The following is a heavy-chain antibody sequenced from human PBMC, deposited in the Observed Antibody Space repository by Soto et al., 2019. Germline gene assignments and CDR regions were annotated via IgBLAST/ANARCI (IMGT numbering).Heavy chain of an antibody. CDR1: GGSISSYY. CDR2: IYYSGGT. V-gene: IGHV4-59*01. CDR3: ARYIVVVPAAMGWFDP. J-gene: IGHJ5*02. D-gene: IGHD2-2*01. Sequence: PSETLSLTCTVSGGSISSYYWSWIRQPPGKGLEWIGYIYYSGGTNYNPSLKSRVTISVDTSKNQFSLKLSSVTAADTAVYYCARYIVVVPAAMGWFDPWGQGTLVTVSS.